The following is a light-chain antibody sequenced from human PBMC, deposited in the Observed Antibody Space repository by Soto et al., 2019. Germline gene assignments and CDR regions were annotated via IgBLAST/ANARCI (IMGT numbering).Light chain of an antibody. J-gene: IGLJ3*02. CDR3: ATWDESLSGWV. CDR1: SSSIGGSY. Sequence: QLVLTQPPSASGTPGQRVTISCSGSSSSIGGSYIYWYQQLPGAAPKLLIYRSKQRPSGVPDRFSGSKSGTSASLAISGLRSEDEADYYCATWDESLSGWVFGGGTKLTVL. CDR2: RSK. V-gene: IGLV1-47*01.